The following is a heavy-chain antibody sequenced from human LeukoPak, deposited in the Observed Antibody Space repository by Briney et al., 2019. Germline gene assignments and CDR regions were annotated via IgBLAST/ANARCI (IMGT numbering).Heavy chain of an antibody. CDR1: GFTFSSDS. J-gene: IGHJ6*02. Sequence: GGSLRLSCAAYGFTFSSDSMNWVRQAPGKGLEWVSSISSSSSYIYYADSVKGRFTISRDNAKNSLYLQMNSLRAADTAVYYCARDFMVRGVMVTAQSYYVMDVWGQGTTVTVSS. CDR2: ISSSSSYI. V-gene: IGHV3-21*01. CDR3: ARDFMVRGVMVTAQSYYVMDV. D-gene: IGHD3-10*01.